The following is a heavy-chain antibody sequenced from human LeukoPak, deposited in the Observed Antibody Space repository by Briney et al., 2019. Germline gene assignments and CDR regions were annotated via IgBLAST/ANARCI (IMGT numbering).Heavy chain of an antibody. D-gene: IGHD3-16*02. Sequence: ASVTVSCKASGYTFTSYGISWVRQAPGQGLEWMGWISAYNGNTNYAQKLQGRVTMTTDTSTSTAYMELRSLRSDDTAVYYCARTLMSYYVWGSYRFVAFDIWGQGTMVTVSS. CDR1: GYTFTSYG. CDR3: ARTLMSYYVWGSYRFVAFDI. V-gene: IGHV1-18*01. CDR2: ISAYNGNT. J-gene: IGHJ3*02.